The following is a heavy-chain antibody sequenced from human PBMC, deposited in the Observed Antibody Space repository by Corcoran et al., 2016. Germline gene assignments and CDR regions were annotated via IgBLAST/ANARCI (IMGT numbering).Heavy chain of an antibody. Sequence: QLQLQESGPGLVKPSETLSLTCTVSGGSISSSSYYWGWIRQPPGKGLEWIGTIYYSGSTYYNPSLKSRVTISVDTSKNQFSLKLSSVTAADTAVYYCARLHGSSWADAFDIWGQGTMVTVSS. J-gene: IGHJ3*02. CDR1: GGSISSSSYY. V-gene: IGHV4-39*07. CDR2: IYYSGST. CDR3: ARLHGSSWADAFDI. D-gene: IGHD6-13*01.